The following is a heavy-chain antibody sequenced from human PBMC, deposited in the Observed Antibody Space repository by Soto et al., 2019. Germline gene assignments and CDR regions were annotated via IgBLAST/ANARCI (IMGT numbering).Heavy chain of an antibody. V-gene: IGHV3-30*18. CDR1: GFTFSSYG. CDR2: ISYDGSNK. Sequence: GGSLRLSCAASGFTFSSYGMHWVRQAPGKGLEWVAVISYDGSNKYYADSVKGRFTISRDNSKNTLYLQMNSLRAEDTAVYYCAKANPEGRYFDWLPKGSLDYWGQGTLVTVSS. J-gene: IGHJ4*02. CDR3: AKANPEGRYFDWLPKGSLDY. D-gene: IGHD3-9*01.